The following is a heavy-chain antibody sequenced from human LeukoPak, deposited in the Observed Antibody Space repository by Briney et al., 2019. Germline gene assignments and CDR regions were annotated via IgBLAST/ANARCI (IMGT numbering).Heavy chain of an antibody. CDR1: GFTFSSYA. J-gene: IGHJ4*02. Sequence: TGGSLRLSCAASGFTFSSYAMSWVRQAPGKGLEWVSSISSSSSYIYYADSVKGRFTISRDNAKNSLYLQMNSLRAEDTAVYYCARGGGSLFDYWGQGTLVTVSS. V-gene: IGHV3-21*01. CDR2: ISSSSSYI. CDR3: ARGGGSLFDY. D-gene: IGHD2-15*01.